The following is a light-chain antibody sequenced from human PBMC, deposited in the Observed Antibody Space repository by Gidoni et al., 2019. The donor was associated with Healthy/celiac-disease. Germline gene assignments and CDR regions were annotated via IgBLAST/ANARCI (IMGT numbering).Light chain of an antibody. J-gene: IGKJ1*01. V-gene: IGKV3-15*01. CDR1: QSVSSN. CDR3: QQYNNWWT. Sequence: EIVMTQPPATLSVSPGERATLSCRASQSVSSNLAWYQQKPGQAPRLLIYGASTRATGIPARFSGSGSGTEFTLTISSLQSEDFAVYYCQQYNNWWTFGQGTKVEIK. CDR2: GAS.